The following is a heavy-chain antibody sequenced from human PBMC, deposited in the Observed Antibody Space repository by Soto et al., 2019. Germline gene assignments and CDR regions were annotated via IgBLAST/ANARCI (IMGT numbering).Heavy chain of an antibody. CDR3: ARQIYDSDSGPNVQFYFDS. CDR1: GFTFSSYA. V-gene: IGHV3-23*01. Sequence: PGASLRLSCAASGFTFSSYAMSWVRQAPGKGLEWVSAISGSGGSTYYAGSVKGWFSIPRDNSKKTLYLQMHRLRAEDTAGYFCARQIYDSDSGPNVQFYFDSWGQGTPVTVPS. J-gene: IGHJ4*02. CDR2: ISGSGGST. D-gene: IGHD2-8*01.